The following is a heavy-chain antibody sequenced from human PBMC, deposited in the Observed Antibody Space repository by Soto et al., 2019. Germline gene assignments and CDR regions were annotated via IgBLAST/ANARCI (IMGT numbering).Heavy chain of an antibody. D-gene: IGHD5-18*01. CDR3: ARDHPRRGYSYGYDDY. V-gene: IGHV3-11*01. CDR1: GFTFSDYY. Sequence: RRLSCAASGFTFSDYYMSWIRQAPGKGLEWVSYISSSGSTIYYADSVKGRFTISRDNAKNSLYLQMNSLRAEDTAVYYCARDHPRRGYSYGYDDYWGQGTLVTVSS. CDR2: ISSSGSTI. J-gene: IGHJ4*02.